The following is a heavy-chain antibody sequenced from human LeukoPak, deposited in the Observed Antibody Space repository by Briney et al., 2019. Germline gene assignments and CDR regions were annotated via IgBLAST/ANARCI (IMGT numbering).Heavy chain of an antibody. D-gene: IGHD2-2*01. Sequence: ASVKVSCKASGGTFSSYAISWVRQAPGQGLEWMGGIIPIFGTANYAQKFQGRVTITADESTSTAYMELSSLRSEDTAVYYCAISILRGDIVVVPSQYYYYGMDVWGQGTTVTVSS. CDR3: AISILRGDIVVVPSQYYYYGMDV. CDR1: GGTFSSYA. J-gene: IGHJ6*02. CDR2: IIPIFGTA. V-gene: IGHV1-69*13.